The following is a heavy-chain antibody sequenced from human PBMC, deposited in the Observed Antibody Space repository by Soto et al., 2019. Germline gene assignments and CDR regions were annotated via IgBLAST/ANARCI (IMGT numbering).Heavy chain of an antibody. Sequence: SETRSRTCIISGDSTSNYCWSWSRQSPGKGLEWIGYISYSGNTNYNPSLKSRVTISVDTSKDQLSLKVTSVTAADTAMYYCACLRGKRGSPIDYWGQGAQVTVSS. D-gene: IGHD2-15*01. J-gene: IGHJ4*02. CDR2: ISYSGNT. CDR1: GDSTSNYC. V-gene: IGHV4-59*01. CDR3: ACLRGKRGSPIDY.